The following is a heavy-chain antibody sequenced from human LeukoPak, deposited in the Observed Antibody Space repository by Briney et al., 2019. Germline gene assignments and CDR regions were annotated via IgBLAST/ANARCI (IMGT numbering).Heavy chain of an antibody. V-gene: IGHV1-3*01. CDR1: GYTFTSYA. CDR2: INAGNGNT. J-gene: IGHJ4*02. Sequence: GASVKVSCKASGYTFTSYAMHWVRQAPGQRLEWMGWINAGNGNTKYSQKFQGRVTITRDTSASTAYMELSSLRSEDTAVYYCARAYRYCSSTSCYSFDHWGQGTLVTVSS. D-gene: IGHD2-2*01. CDR3: ARAYRYCSSTSCYSFDH.